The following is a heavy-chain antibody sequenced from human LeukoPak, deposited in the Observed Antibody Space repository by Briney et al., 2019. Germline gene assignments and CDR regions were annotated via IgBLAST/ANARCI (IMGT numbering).Heavy chain of an antibody. CDR2: ISSNGGST. D-gene: IGHD3-22*01. Sequence: GGSLRPSCSASGFTFSSYAMHWVRQAPGKGLEFVSVISSNGGSTYYADSVKGRFTISRDNSKNTVHLQMSSLTAEETAVYYCVKGPPRGSGYALYYCGPGDLGTVSS. J-gene: IGHJ4*01. V-gene: IGHV3-64D*09. CDR3: VKGPPRGSGYALYY. CDR1: GFTFSSYA.